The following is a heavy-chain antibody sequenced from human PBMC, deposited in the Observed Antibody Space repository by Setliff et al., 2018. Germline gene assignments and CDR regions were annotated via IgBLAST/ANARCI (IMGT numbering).Heavy chain of an antibody. Sequence: GGSLRLSCAASGFSFSSYSMNWVRQAPGKGLEWVSFISSSSVYIKYADSVKGRFTISRDNAKNSLYLQMNILRAEDTAVYYCARLQFYSSGWYRDDYWGQGSLVTVSS. V-gene: IGHV3-21*01. CDR3: ARLQFYSSGWYRDDY. CDR2: ISSSSVYI. J-gene: IGHJ4*02. D-gene: IGHD6-19*01. CDR1: GFSFSSYS.